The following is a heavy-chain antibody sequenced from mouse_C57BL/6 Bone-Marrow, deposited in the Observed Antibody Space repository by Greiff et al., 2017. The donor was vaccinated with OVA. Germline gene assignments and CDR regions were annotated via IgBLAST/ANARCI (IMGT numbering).Heavy chain of an antibody. J-gene: IGHJ4*01. V-gene: IGHV6-3*01. Sequence: EVQLVESGGGLVQPGGSMKLSCVASGFTFSNYWMNWVRQSPEKGLEWVAQIRLKSDNYATHYAESVKGRFTISRDDSKSSVYLQMNNLRAEDTGIYYCTAELGTEDYWGQGTSVTVSS. CDR3: TAELGTEDY. CDR1: GFTFSNYW. CDR2: IRLKSDNYAT. D-gene: IGHD4-1*01.